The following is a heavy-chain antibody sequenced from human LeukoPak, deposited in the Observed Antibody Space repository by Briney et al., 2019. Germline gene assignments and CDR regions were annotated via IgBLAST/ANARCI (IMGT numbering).Heavy chain of an antibody. CDR1: GGSISSYY. D-gene: IGHD4-17*01. V-gene: IGHV4-59*01. CDR3: ARGDYGDYVLQAFDI. Sequence: SETLSLTRTVSGGSISSYYWSWIRQPPGKGLEWIGYIYYSGSTNCNPSLKSRVTISVDTSKNQFSLKLSSVTAADTAVYYCARGDYGDYVLQAFDIWGQGTMVAVSS. CDR2: IYYSGST. J-gene: IGHJ3*02.